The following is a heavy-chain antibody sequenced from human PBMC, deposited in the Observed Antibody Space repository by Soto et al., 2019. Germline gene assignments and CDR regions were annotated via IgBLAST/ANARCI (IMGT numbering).Heavy chain of an antibody. CDR2: INHSGST. D-gene: IGHD3-10*01. CDR1: GGSFSGYY. CDR3: ARAYYGSGSYLGNWFDP. J-gene: IGHJ5*02. Sequence: SETLSLTCAVYGGSFSGYYWSWIRQPPGKGLEWIGEINHSGSTNYNPSLKSRVTISVDTSKNQFSLKLSSVTAADTAVYYCARAYYGSGSYLGNWFDPWGQGTLVTVSS. V-gene: IGHV4-34*01.